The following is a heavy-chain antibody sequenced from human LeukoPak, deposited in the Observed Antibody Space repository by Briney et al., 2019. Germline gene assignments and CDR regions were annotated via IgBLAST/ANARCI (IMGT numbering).Heavy chain of an antibody. D-gene: IGHD3-22*01. V-gene: IGHV3-23*01. CDR2: ISGSGGST. Sequence: GGSLRLSCAASGFTFSSYAMSWVRQSPGKGLEWVSDISGSGGSTYYADSVKGRFTISRDNSKNTMYLQMNSLRAEDTAVYYCAKSSGYSPYWGQGTLVTVSS. CDR1: GFTFSSYA. J-gene: IGHJ4*02. CDR3: AKSSGYSPY.